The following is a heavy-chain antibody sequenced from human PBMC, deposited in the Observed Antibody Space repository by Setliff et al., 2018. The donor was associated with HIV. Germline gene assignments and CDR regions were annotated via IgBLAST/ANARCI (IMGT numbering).Heavy chain of an antibody. Sequence: GGSLRLSCAASGFTFSNAWMSWVRQAPGKGLEWVGRIKSKTDGGTTDYAAPVKGRFTISRDDSKNTLYLQMNSLKTEDTAVYYCARGSMIAHYYYYGMDVWGQGTTVTVSS. CDR2: IKSKTDGGTT. CDR1: GFTFSNAW. D-gene: IGHD3-22*01. V-gene: IGHV3-15*01. J-gene: IGHJ6*02. CDR3: ARGSMIAHYYYYGMDV.